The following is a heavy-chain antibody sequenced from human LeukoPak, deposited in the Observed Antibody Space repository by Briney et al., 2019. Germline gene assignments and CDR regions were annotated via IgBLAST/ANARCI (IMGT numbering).Heavy chain of an antibody. CDR1: GYTFTGYY. V-gene: IGHV1-2*02. J-gene: IGHJ5*02. CDR3: ASSRAGASWFDP. CDR2: INPNSGGT. Sequence: ASVKVSCKASGYTFTGYYMHWVRQATGQGLEWMGWINPNSGGTNYAQKFQGRVTMTRDTSISTAYMELSRLRSDDTAVYYCASSRAGASWFDPWGQGTLVTVSS. D-gene: IGHD1-26*01.